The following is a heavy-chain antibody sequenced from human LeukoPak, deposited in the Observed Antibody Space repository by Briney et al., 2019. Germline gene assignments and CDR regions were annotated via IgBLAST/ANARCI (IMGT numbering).Heavy chain of an antibody. CDR2: IIPIFGIA. Sequence: SVKVSCTASGGTFSSYAISWVRQAPGQGLEWMGSIIPIFGIANYAQKFQGRVTITAEKSTSTAYMELSSLRSEDTAVYYCARTAPHKYCSSTSCYGGWFDPWGQGTLVTVSS. J-gene: IGHJ5*02. CDR1: GGTFSSYA. CDR3: ARTAPHKYCSSTSCYGGWFDP. D-gene: IGHD2-2*01. V-gene: IGHV1-69*04.